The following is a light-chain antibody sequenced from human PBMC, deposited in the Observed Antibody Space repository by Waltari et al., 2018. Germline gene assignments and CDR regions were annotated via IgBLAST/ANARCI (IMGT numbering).Light chain of an antibody. Sequence: QSALTQPASVSGSPGQSITIPCTGSSSDVWGYNLVSWYRQVPNKAPQLIIYEGARRPSGVSSRFSASKSGNTASLTISGLQAEDEALYFCSSYARSDNSVLFGGGTQLSVL. CDR2: EGA. J-gene: IGLJ2*01. V-gene: IGLV2-23*01. CDR1: SSDVWGYNL. CDR3: SSYARSDNSVL.